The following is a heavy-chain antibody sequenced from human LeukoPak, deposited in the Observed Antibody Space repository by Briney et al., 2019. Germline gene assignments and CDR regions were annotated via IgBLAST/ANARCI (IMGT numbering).Heavy chain of an antibody. CDR2: INPNSGGT. D-gene: IGHD2-2*01. Sequence: GASVKVSCKASGYTFTGYYMHWVRQAPGQGLEWMGWINPNSGGTNYAQKFQGRVTMTRDTSISTAYMELSRLRSDDTAVYYCARVCSSTSCYSGAYNYFDYWGQGTLVTVSS. CDR1: GYTFTGYY. J-gene: IGHJ4*02. CDR3: ARVCSSTSCYSGAYNYFDY. V-gene: IGHV1-2*02.